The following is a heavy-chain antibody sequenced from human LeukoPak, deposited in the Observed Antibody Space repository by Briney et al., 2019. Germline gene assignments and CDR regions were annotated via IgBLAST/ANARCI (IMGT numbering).Heavy chain of an antibody. CDR2: ISYSGASP. V-gene: IGHV3-23*01. CDR1: GFRFDRYA. Sequence: GGSPRLSCAASGFRFDRYAMTWVRQAPGKGLEWVSAISYSGASPYYGDSVKGRFTISRDNSKNTVYLQMNSLRDEDTALYYCAKDSSVLPNALDLWGQGTMVTVSS. J-gene: IGHJ3*01. D-gene: IGHD4/OR15-4a*01. CDR3: AKDSSVLPNALDL.